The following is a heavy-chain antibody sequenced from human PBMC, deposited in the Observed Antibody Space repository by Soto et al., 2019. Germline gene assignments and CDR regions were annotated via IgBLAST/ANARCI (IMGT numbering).Heavy chain of an antibody. CDR2: IYYSGST. D-gene: IGHD3-9*01. CDR1: GGSISSYY. V-gene: IGHV4-59*01. Sequence: PSQMLSVTCTVSGGSISSYYWSWIRQPPGKGLEWIGYIYYSGSTNYNPSLKSRVTISVDTSKNQFSLKLSSVTAADTAVYYCARDPDYDNLTGPGGFDPWGQGTLVTVSS. CDR3: ARDPDYDNLTGPGGFDP. J-gene: IGHJ5*02.